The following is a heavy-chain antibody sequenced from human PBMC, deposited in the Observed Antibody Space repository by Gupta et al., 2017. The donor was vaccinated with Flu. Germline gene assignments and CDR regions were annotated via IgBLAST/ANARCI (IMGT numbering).Heavy chain of an antibody. D-gene: IGHD6-6*01. CDR2: INHSGST. V-gene: IGHV4-34*01. Sequence: QVQLQQWGAGLLKPSETLSLTCAVYGGSFSGYYWSWIRQPPGKGLEWIGEINHSGSTNYNTSLKRRVTISVDTSKNQFSLKLSSVTAADTAVYYCAREYSSNGSRRGSDAFDIWGQGTMVTVSS. CDR3: AREYSSNGSRRGSDAFDI. CDR1: GGSFSGYY. J-gene: IGHJ3*02.